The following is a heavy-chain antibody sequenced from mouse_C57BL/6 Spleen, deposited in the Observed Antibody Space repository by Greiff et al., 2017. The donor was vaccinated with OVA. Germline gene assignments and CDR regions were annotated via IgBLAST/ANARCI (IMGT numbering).Heavy chain of an antibody. CDR1: GFTFSDYY. CDR2: ISNGGGST. Sequence: KLVESGGGLVQPGGSLKLSCAASGFTFSDYYMYWVRQTPEKRLEWVAYISNGGGSTYYPDTVKGRFTISRDNAKNTLYLQMSRLKSEDTAMYYCARPDYYAMDYWGQGTSVTVSS. V-gene: IGHV5-12*01. CDR3: ARPDYYAMDY. J-gene: IGHJ4*01.